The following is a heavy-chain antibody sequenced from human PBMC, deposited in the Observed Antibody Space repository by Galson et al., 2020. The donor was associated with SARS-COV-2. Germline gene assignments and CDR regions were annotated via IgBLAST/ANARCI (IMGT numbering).Heavy chain of an antibody. CDR3: ARGDRNYYGSGSYYNPDY. D-gene: IGHD3-10*01. CDR1: GGTFSSYA. V-gene: IGHV1-69*04. Sequence: KISCKASGGTFSSYAISWVRQAPGQGLEWMGRIIPILGIANYAQKFQGRVTITADKSTSTAYMELSSLRSEDTAVYYCARGDRNYYGSGSYYNPDYWGQGTLVTVSS. J-gene: IGHJ4*02. CDR2: IIPILGIA.